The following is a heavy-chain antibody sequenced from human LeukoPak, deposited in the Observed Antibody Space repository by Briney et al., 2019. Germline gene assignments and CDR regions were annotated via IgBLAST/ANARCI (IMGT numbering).Heavy chain of an antibody. CDR1: GDAFSGND. CDR2: MNPNSGDT. V-gene: IGHV1-2*02. J-gene: IGHJ4*02. CDR3: ARAEAIHY. D-gene: IGHD2-21*01. Sequence: SVKVTCKTSGDAFSGNDMYWIRQPQAPGHDRMGLMNPNSGDTTYAQTFLERRIMIRDGSISTAYMELISLVSDAAAVEYCARAEAIHYWGQGARVTVSS.